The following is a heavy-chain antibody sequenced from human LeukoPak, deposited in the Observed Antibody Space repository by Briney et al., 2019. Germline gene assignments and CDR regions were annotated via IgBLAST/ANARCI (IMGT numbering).Heavy chain of an antibody. CDR2: IYYTGST. Sequence: SETLSLTCSVSGGSISSSDSYWGWIRQPPRKGPEWIGSIYYTGSTYYNPSLKSRVTISVDRSKNQFSLKLSSVTAADTAVYYCARVWFGELGVDVWGQGTTVTVSS. V-gene: IGHV4-39*07. CDR3: ARVWFGELGVDV. J-gene: IGHJ6*02. D-gene: IGHD3-10*01. CDR1: GGSISSSDSY.